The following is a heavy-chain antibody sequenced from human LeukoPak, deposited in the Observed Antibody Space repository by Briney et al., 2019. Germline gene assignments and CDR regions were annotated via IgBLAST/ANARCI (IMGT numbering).Heavy chain of an antibody. CDR3: ARGAVAGLEGVDY. CDR2: IIPIHNMI. CDR1: GNSFSSYT. V-gene: IGHV1-69*02. J-gene: IGHJ4*02. Sequence: ASVKVSCKVSGNSFSSYTISWVRQAPRQGLEWMGRIIPIHNMINYAQNFQDRVTITADKSTSTAYMELSSLRSEDTAIYYCARGAVAGLEGVDYWGQGTLVTVSS. D-gene: IGHD6-19*01.